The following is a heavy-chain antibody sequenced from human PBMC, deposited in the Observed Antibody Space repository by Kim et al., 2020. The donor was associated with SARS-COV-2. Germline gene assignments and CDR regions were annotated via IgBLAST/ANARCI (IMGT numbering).Heavy chain of an antibody. CDR3: ARCGGFDDYGMDV. D-gene: IGHD3-9*01. Sequence: GESLKISCKGSGYSFTSYWIGWVRQMPGKGLEWIGIIYPGDSDTRYSPSFQGQVTITADKSISTAYLQWSSLKASDNAMYSCARCGGFDDYGMDVWVQGTTVSVSS. J-gene: IGHJ6*02. CDR1: GYSFTSYW. CDR2: IYPGDSDT. V-gene: IGHV5-51*01.